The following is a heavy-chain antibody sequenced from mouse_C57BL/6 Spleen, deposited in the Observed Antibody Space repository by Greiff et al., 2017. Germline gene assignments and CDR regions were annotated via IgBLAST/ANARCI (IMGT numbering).Heavy chain of an antibody. Sequence: EVKLVESGGGLVKPGGSLKLSCAASGFTFSDYGMHWVRQAPEKGLEWVAYISSGSSTIYYADTVKGRFTISRDNAKITLFLQMTSLRSEDTGLYYCERHGYQDLDDDEGDYAMDDWGQGASVTVSS. CDR2: ISSGSSTI. J-gene: IGHJ4*01. CDR1: GFTFSDYG. CDR3: ERHGYQDLDDDEGDYAMDD. D-gene: IGHD2-4*01. V-gene: IGHV5-17*01.